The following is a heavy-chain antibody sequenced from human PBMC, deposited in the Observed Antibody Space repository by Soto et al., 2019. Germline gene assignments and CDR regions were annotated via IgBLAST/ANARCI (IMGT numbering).Heavy chain of an antibody. CDR3: ARGPGTTDYFDY. Sequence: GGSLRPSCAASGFTFRNSGGHWVRQAPGKGLEWVAVIWYDGTSNYYAYSVKGRFTISRDNSKNMLYLQMNSLRAEDTAVYYCARGPGTTDYFDYWGQGTLVTVSS. CDR2: IWYDGTSN. V-gene: IGHV3-33*01. D-gene: IGHD1-7*01. J-gene: IGHJ4*02. CDR1: GFTFRNSG.